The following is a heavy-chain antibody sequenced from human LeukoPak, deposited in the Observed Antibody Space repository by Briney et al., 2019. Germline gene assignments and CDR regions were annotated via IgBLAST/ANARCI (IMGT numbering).Heavy chain of an antibody. J-gene: IGHJ4*02. Sequence: ASVKVSCKASGGTFSSYAISWVRQAPGQGLEWMGGIIPIFGTANYAQKFQGRVTITADKSTSTAYMELSSLRSEDTAVYYCAAEGYCSGGSCYLSFDYWGQGTLVTVSS. D-gene: IGHD2-15*01. CDR3: AAEGYCSGGSCYLSFDY. CDR1: GGTFSSYA. CDR2: IIPIFGTA. V-gene: IGHV1-69*06.